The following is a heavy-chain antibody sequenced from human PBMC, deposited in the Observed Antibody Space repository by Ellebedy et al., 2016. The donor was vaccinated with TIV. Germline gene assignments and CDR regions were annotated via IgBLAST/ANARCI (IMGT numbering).Heavy chain of an antibody. CDR2: INSDGSST. CDR3: ARGVWFGELSGIFDY. J-gene: IGHJ4*02. D-gene: IGHD3-10*01. V-gene: IGHV3-74*01. CDR1: GFIFSSYW. Sequence: GGSLRLSCAASGFIFSSYWMHWVRQAPGKGLVWVSRINSDGSSTSYADSVKGRFTISRDNAKNTLYLQMNSLRDEDTAVYYCARGVWFGELSGIFDYWGQGTLVTVSS.